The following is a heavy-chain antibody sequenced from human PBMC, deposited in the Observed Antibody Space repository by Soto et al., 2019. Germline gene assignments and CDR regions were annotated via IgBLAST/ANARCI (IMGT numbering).Heavy chain of an antibody. J-gene: IGHJ4*02. D-gene: IGHD4-17*01. CDR3: AKDFTPDGYWDFDY. V-gene: IGHV3-21*04. CDR1: GFTFSSYS. CDR2: ISSSSST. Sequence: PGGSLRLSCAASGFTFSSYSMNWVRQAPGKGLEWVSSISSSSSTFYADSVKGRFTISRDNSKNTLYLQMNNLRAEDTAVYYCAKDFTPDGYWDFDYWGQGTLVTVSS.